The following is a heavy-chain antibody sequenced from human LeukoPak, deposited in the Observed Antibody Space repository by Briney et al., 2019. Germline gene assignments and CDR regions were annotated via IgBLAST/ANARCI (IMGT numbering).Heavy chain of an antibody. Sequence: GGSLRLSCAASGFTFSSYGMHWVRQAPGKGLEWVAFIRYDGSNKYYADSVKGRFTISRDNSKNTLYLQMNSLRAEDTAVYYCAKEPRDAAAPGYFDYWGQGTLVTVSS. D-gene: IGHD6-13*01. V-gene: IGHV3-30*02. J-gene: IGHJ4*02. CDR1: GFTFSSYG. CDR2: IRYDGSNK. CDR3: AKEPRDAAAPGYFDY.